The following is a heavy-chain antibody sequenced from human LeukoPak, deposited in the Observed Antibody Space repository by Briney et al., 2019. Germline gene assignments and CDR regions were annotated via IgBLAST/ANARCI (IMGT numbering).Heavy chain of an antibody. CDR3: AKDRLSNGDPAGY. Sequence: PGGSLRLSCAASGFTFNSYAMSWVRQAPGKGLEWVSTISSSAYSTYYADSVKGRFTISRDNSKNMLYLQMNSLRAEDTAVYYCAKDRLSNGDPAGYWGQGTLVTVSS. D-gene: IGHD4-17*01. V-gene: IGHV3-23*01. J-gene: IGHJ4*02. CDR1: GFTFNSYA. CDR2: ISSSAYST.